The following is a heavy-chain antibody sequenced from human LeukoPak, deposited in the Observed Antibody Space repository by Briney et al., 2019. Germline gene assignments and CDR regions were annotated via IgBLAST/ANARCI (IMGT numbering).Heavy chain of an antibody. D-gene: IGHD6-19*01. CDR2: ISSSGSTI. V-gene: IGHV3-48*03. CDR3: ARDMQWLVQRYFDY. CDR1: GFTFSSYE. Sequence: GGSLRLSCAASGFTFSSYEMNWVRQAPGKGLEWVSYISSSGSTIYYADSVKGRFTISRDNAKNSLYLQMNSLRAEDTAVYYCARDMQWLVQRYFDYWGQGTLVTVSS. J-gene: IGHJ4*02.